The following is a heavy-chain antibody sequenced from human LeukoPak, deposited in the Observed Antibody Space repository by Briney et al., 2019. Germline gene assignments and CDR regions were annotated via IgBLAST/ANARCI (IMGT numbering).Heavy chain of an antibody. CDR3: AKGLNYGDYDN. CDR2: MSGSGGGT. J-gene: IGHJ4*02. Sequence: GGTLRLSCAVSGFTFSTYSRSWVRQAPGKGLEWVSAMSGSGGGTYYADSVKGRFTLSRDNSKTTLYLQMNSLRAEDTAVYYCAKGLNYGDYDNWGQGTLVTVSS. V-gene: IGHV3-23*01. CDR1: GFTFSTYS. D-gene: IGHD4-17*01.